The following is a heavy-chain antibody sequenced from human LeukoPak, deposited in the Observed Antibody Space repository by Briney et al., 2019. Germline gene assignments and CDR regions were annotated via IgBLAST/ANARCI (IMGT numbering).Heavy chain of an antibody. CDR3: ARSPTLRGVIITPF. CDR2: IYSSGST. D-gene: IGHD3-10*01. Sequence: PGGSLRLSCTASGFTVSSNYMGWVRQAPGKGLEWVSVIYSSGSTYYADSVKGRFTISRDNSKNTLYLQMNSLRAEDTAVYYCARSPTLRGVIITPFWGQGTLVTVSS. V-gene: IGHV3-53*01. J-gene: IGHJ4*02. CDR1: GFTVSSNY.